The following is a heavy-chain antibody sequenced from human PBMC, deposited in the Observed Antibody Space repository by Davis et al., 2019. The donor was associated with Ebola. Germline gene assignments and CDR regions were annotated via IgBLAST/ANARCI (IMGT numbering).Heavy chain of an antibody. CDR3: ARSYGAAPFDY. Sequence: MPSETLSLTCTVSGGPISPYYWSWIRQPPGKGLEWIGYIYYSGSTKYNLSLKGRVAISVDTSKNQFSLKLSSVTAADTAVYYCARSYGAAPFDYGGQGTLVTVSS. V-gene: IGHV4-59*08. CDR2: IYYSGST. CDR1: GGPISPYY. D-gene: IGHD4/OR15-4a*01. J-gene: IGHJ4*02.